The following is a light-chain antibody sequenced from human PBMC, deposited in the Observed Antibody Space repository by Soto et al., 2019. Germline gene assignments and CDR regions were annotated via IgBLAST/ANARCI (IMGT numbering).Light chain of an antibody. CDR3: QLNYITLGG. Sequence: TQSPSLVSSYVRDRVTITRRASQGISNSLAWYQQKPGKVPNPLTYAAPTLLSGVPSRFSGSLFGSDGSLTIWGWQGEIFSTYFCQLNYITLGGFGQR. CDR1: QGISNS. CDR2: AAP. J-gene: IGKJ1*01. V-gene: IGKV1-27*01.